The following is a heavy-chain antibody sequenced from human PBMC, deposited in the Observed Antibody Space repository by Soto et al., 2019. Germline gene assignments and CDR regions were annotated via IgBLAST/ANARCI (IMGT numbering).Heavy chain of an antibody. J-gene: IGHJ4*02. V-gene: IGHV4-61*01. CDR1: GGSVSSGSYY. D-gene: IGHD3-16*02. Sequence: PSETLSLTRTVSGGSVSSGSYYWSWIRQPPGKGLEWIGYIYYSGSTNYNPSLKSRVTISVDTSKNQFSLKLSSVTAADTAVYYCARGDGMITFGGVIVHPFYYWGQGTLVTVSS. CDR2: IYYSGST. CDR3: ARGDGMITFGGVIVHPFYY.